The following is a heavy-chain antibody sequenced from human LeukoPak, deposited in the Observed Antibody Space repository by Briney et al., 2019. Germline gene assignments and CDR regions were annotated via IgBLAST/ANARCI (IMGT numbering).Heavy chain of an antibody. V-gene: IGHV4-59*08. CDR2: IYYSGST. D-gene: IGHD1-14*01. Sequence: PSETLSLTCTVSGGSISSYYWSWIRQPPGKGLEWIGYIYYSGSTNYNPSLKSRVTISVDTSKNQFSLKLSSVTAADTAVYYCARHNTESYYYYGMDVWGQGTTVTVSS. J-gene: IGHJ6*02. CDR3: ARHNTESYYYYGMDV. CDR1: GGSISSYY.